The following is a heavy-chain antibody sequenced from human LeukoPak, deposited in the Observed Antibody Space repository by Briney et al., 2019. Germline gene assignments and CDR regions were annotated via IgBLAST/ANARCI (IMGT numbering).Heavy chain of an antibody. J-gene: IGHJ4*02. V-gene: IGHV3-30*02. Sequence: GGSLRLSCAASGFTFSSYGRHWVRQAPGKGLEWVAFIRYDGSNKYYADSVKGRFTISRDNSKNTLYLQMNSLRAEDTAVYYCAKGRVGTRLIPILNWGQGTLVTVSS. CDR1: GFTFSSYG. D-gene: IGHD6-13*01. CDR2: IRYDGSNK. CDR3: AKGRVGTRLIPILN.